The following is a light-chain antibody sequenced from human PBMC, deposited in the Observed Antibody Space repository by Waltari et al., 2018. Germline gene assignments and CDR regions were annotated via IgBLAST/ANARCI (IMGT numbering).Light chain of an antibody. CDR3: QQHDDFPRT. J-gene: IGKJ4*01. V-gene: IGKV1-33*01. CDR1: QDLDKF. CDR2: DAS. Sequence: IQLTQSPSSLSLSVGDTVTRPCPASQDLDKFLSWYQQRPGKAPKLLIYDASNLETGVPSRFSGRGSGTYFTFTITGLQPEDFATYYCQQHDDFPRTFGGGTRVEIK.